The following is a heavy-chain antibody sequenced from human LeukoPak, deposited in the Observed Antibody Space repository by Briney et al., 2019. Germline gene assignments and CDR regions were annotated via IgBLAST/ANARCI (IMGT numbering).Heavy chain of an antibody. V-gene: IGHV3-23*01. J-gene: IGHJ4*02. CDR3: AKGGYSSGWRNYFDY. Sequence: GGSLRLSCAASGFTFSSYAMSWVRQAPGKGLAWVSAISGSGGSAYYADSVKGRFTISRDNSKYTLYLQMNSLRADDTAVYYCAKGGYSSGWRNYFDYWGQGTLVTVSS. CDR2: ISGSGGSA. D-gene: IGHD6-19*01. CDR1: GFTFSSYA.